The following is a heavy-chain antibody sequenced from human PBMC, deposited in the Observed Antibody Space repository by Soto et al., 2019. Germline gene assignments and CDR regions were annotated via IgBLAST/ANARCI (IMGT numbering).Heavy chain of an antibody. J-gene: IGHJ4*02. CDR2: ISASGDTT. V-gene: IGHV3-23*01. Sequence: EVQLLESGGGLVQPGGSLRLSCTAAGFTFIRYAMGWDRQSPGKGLEWVSAISASGDTTYDADSVKGGFTISRDNSKNTLYLQMNSMRADDTAVDFCVKDPYEKILGSDVRYFDHWGQGTLVTVSS. CDR1: GFTFIRYA. D-gene: IGHD3-16*01. CDR3: VKDPYEKILGSDVRYFDH.